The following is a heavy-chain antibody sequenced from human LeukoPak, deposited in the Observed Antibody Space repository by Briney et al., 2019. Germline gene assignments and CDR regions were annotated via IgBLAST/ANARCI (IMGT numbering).Heavy chain of an antibody. V-gene: IGHV3-30*02. CDR3: ANLARPLDY. CDR1: GFTFSSYA. J-gene: IGHJ4*02. D-gene: IGHD6-6*01. CDR2: IRYDGSNE. Sequence: PGGSLRLSCAASGFTFSSYAMSWVRQAPGKGLEWVAFIRYDGSNEYVDSVKGRFTISRDNSKNTLYLQMNSLKPEDTAVYYCANLARPLDYWGQGALVTVSS.